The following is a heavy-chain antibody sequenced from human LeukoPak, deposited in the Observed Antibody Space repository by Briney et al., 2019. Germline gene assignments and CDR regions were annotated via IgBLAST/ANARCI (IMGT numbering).Heavy chain of an antibody. V-gene: IGHV3-7*05. CDR1: GFSFSNAC. CDR2: IKQDGSEE. Sequence: GGSLRLSCEASGFSFSNACMSWVRQAPGRGLEWVANIKQDGSEENYVDSVKGRFTISRDNTKNSLYLQMNSLRAEDTAVYYCARGGGIFEYWGQGTLVTVSS. J-gene: IGHJ4*02. D-gene: IGHD3-16*01. CDR3: ARGGGIFEY.